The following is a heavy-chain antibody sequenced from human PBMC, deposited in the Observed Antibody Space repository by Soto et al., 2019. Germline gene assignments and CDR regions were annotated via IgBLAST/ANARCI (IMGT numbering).Heavy chain of an antibody. J-gene: IGHJ6*03. CDR1: GYTFTSYD. CDR3: ARGRQLRGVVIIFHRPYYYMDV. CDR2: MNPNSGNT. D-gene: IGHD3-3*01. Sequence: GASVKVSCKASGYTFTSYDINWVRQATGQGLEWMGWMNPNSGNTGYAQKFQGRVTMTRNTSISTAYMELSSLRSEDTAVYYCARGRQLRGVVIIFHRPYYYMDVWGKGTTVTVSS. V-gene: IGHV1-8*01.